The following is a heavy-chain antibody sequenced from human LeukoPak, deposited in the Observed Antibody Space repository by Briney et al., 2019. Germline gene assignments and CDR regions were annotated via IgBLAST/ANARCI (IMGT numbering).Heavy chain of an antibody. CDR3: ARGTMMGGFDY. CDR1: GGSISSSSYY. D-gene: IGHD3-22*01. CDR2: IYYSGST. J-gene: IGHJ4*02. Sequence: SETLSLTCTVSGGSISSSSYYWGWIRQPPGKGLEWIGSIYYSGSTYYNPSLKSRVTISVDTSKNQFSLKLSSVTAADTAVHYCARGTMMGGFDYWGQGTLVTVSS. V-gene: IGHV4-39*01.